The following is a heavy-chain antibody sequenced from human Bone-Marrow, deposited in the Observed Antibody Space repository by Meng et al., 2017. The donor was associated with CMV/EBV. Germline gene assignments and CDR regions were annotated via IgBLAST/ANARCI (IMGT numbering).Heavy chain of an antibody. CDR2: INHSGST. Sequence: SETLSLTCAVYGGSFSGYYWSWIRQPPGKGLEWIGEINHSGSTNYNPSLKSRVTISVDTSKNQFSLKLSSVTAADTAVYYCARDCAPRLCYYGMDVWGQGTTVTVSS. D-gene: IGHD2-2*01. V-gene: IGHV4-34*01. J-gene: IGHJ6*02. CDR1: GGSFSGYY. CDR3: ARDCAPRLCYYGMDV.